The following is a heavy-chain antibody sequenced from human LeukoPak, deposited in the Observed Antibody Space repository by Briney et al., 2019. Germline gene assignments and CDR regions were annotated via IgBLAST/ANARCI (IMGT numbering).Heavy chain of an antibody. CDR1: GGTFSSYA. CDR2: IIPIFGTA. J-gene: IGHJ4*02. V-gene: IGHV1-69*13. Sequence: SVKVSCKASGGTFSSYAISWVRQAPGQGLEWMGGIIPIFGTANYAEKFQGRVTITADESTSTAYMELSSLRSEDTAVYYCAGGYSSSSCFDYWGQGTLVTVSS. CDR3: AGGYSSSSCFDY. D-gene: IGHD6-6*01.